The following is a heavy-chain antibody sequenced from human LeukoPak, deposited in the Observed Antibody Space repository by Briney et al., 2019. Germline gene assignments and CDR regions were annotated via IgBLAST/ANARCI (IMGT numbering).Heavy chain of an antibody. D-gene: IGHD6-13*01. V-gene: IGHV3-13*01. J-gene: IGHJ3*02. Sequence: GGSLRLSCAASGFTLRNYDMHWVRQPTGKGLEWVSAMGTGDDTYFSGSVKGRFTGVRENAKNTVYLQMNSLRAGDTAMYYCARRSAAAGIDAFDIWGQGTMVIVS. CDR2: MGTGDDT. CDR1: GFTLRNYD. CDR3: ARRSAAAGIDAFDI.